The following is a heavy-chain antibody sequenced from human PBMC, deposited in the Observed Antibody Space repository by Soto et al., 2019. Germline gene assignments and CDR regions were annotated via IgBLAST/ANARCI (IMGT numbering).Heavy chain of an antibody. CDR2: ISYDGSNK. J-gene: IGHJ3*02. CDR1: GGSISSYG. Sequence: LSLTCTVSGGSISSYGMHWVRQAPGKGLEWVAVISYDGSNKYYADSVKGRFTISRDNSKNTLYLQMNSLRAEDTAVYYCATGTYYYDSSGYSPPGAFDIWGQGTMVTVSS. CDR3: ATGTYYYDSSGYSPPGAFDI. V-gene: IGHV3-30*03. D-gene: IGHD3-22*01.